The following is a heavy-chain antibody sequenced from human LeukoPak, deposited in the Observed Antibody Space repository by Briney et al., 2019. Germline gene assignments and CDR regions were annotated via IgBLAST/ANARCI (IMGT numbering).Heavy chain of an antibody. V-gene: IGHV3-53*05. CDR2: IYSGGST. Sequence: GGSLRLSCAASGFTVSSNYMSWVRQAPGKGLEWVSVIYSGGSTYYADSVKGRFTISRDNSKNTLYLQMNSLRAEDTAVYYCAKEEWELLGEHFFDYWGQGTLVTVSS. D-gene: IGHD1-26*01. CDR1: GFTVSSNY. J-gene: IGHJ4*02. CDR3: AKEEWELLGEHFFDY.